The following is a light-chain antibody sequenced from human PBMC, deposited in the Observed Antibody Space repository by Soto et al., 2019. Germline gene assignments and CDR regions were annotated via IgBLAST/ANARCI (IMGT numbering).Light chain of an antibody. J-gene: IGLJ1*01. CDR1: SSDVGAYNH. Sequence: QSALTQPASVSGSPGQSITISCTGTSSDVGAYNHVSWYQQHPGKAPQLIIYEVSNRPSGLSNRFSASKSGNTASLTISGLQAEDEADYYCCSYTTSSTLVFGTGTKATVL. CDR2: EVS. V-gene: IGLV2-14*01. CDR3: CSYTTSSTLV.